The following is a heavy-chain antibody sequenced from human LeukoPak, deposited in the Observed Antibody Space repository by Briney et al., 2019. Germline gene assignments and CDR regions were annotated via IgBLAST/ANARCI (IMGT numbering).Heavy chain of an antibody. Sequence: SETLSLTCTVSGGSISSYYWSWIRQPPGKGLKWIGYIYYSGSTNYNPSLKSRVTISVDTSKNQLSLKLSSVTAADTAVYYCARAVHYYDRLDYWGQGTLVTVSS. D-gene: IGHD3-22*01. V-gene: IGHV4-59*01. CDR3: ARAVHYYDRLDY. CDR1: GGSISSYY. J-gene: IGHJ4*02. CDR2: IYYSGST.